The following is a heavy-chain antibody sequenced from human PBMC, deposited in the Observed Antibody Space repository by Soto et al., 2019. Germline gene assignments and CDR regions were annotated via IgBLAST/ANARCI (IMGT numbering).Heavy chain of an antibody. D-gene: IGHD3-10*01. J-gene: IGHJ5*02. CDR1: GGTFSSYT. V-gene: IGHV1-69*04. CDR2: IIPILGIA. CDR3: ARDYYGSGSYYSWFDP. Sequence: ASVKVSCKASGGTFSSYTISWVRQAPGQGLEWMGRIIPILGIANYAQKFQGRVTITADKSTSTAYTELSSLRSEDTAVYYCARDYYGSGSYYSWFDPWGQGIPVTVSS.